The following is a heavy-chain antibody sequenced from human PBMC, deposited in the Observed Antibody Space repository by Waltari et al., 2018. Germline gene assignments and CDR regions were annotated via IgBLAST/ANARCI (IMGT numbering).Heavy chain of an antibody. V-gene: IGHV3-30*01. J-gene: IGHJ6*02. D-gene: IGHD2-2*01. CDR2: ISYDGSNK. CDR1: GFTFSRYA. CDR3: ARPVLRTRYYGMDV. Sequence: QVQLVESGGGVVQPGRSLRLSCAASGFTFSRYAMHWVRQAPGKGLEWVAVISYDGSNKYYADSVKGRFTISRDNSKNTLYLQMNSLRAEDTAVYYCARPVLRTRYYGMDVWGQGTTVTVSS.